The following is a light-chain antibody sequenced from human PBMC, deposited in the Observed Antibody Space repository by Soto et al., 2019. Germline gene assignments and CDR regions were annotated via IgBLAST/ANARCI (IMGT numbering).Light chain of an antibody. CDR3: GTWDSSLNSWV. CDR2: DNS. Sequence: QSVLTQPPSVSAAPGQKVTISCYGSSSNIGDNYVSWYQQFPGTAPKLLIYDNSKRPSGIPDRFSGSKSGTSATLGITGLQTGDEADYYCGTWDSSLNSWVFGGGTKLTVL. CDR1: SSNIGDNY. V-gene: IGLV1-51*01. J-gene: IGLJ3*02.